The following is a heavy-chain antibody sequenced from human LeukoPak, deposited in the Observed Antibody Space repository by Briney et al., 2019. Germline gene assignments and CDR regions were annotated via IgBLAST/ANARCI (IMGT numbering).Heavy chain of an antibody. CDR3: TRDGFGTVVTGRYFDN. V-gene: IGHV3-49*04. CDR1: GFTFGDYA. J-gene: IGHJ4*02. Sequence: GGSLRLSCTTSGFTFGDYAMSWVRQAPGKGLEWVGFIRTRAYGGTTEYAASVKGRFTISRDESKSLAYLQMNSLKTEDTAVYYCTRDGFGTVVTGRYFDNWGQGTLVTVSS. D-gene: IGHD1-26*01. CDR2: IRTRAYGGTT.